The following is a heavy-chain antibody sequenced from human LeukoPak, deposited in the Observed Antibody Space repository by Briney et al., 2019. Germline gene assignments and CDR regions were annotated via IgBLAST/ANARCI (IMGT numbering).Heavy chain of an antibody. D-gene: IGHD2-2*01. Sequence: GGSLRLSCAVSGFTFTRNAMGWVRQAPGKGLEWVSDINGSGGTTFYADSLKGRVTISIVSSTNTLYLQMNCLRADDTAVYYCAKAHCSSTSCSRSDNWGQGTLVTVSS. V-gene: IGHV3-23*01. CDR3: AKAHCSSTSCSRSDN. CDR2: INGSGGTT. CDR1: GFTFTRNA. J-gene: IGHJ4*02.